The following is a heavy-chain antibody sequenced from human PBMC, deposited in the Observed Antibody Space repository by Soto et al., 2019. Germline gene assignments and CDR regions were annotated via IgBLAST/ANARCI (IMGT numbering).Heavy chain of an antibody. Sequence: ASVKVSCKASGYTFTSYAMHWVRQAPGQRLEWMGWINAGNGNTKYSQKFQGRVTITRDTSASTAYMELSSLRSEDTAVYYCARGDCSGGSCYSPHWYFDLWGRGTLVTVSS. CDR3: ARGDCSGGSCYSPHWYFDL. D-gene: IGHD2-15*01. J-gene: IGHJ2*01. CDR2: INAGNGNT. CDR1: GYTFTSYA. V-gene: IGHV1-3*01.